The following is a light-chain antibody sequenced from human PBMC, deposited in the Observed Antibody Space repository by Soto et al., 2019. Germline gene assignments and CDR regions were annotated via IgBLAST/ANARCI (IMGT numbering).Light chain of an antibody. CDR2: DVT. Sequence: QSALTQPASVSGSPGQSITISCTGTSSDVGGYNYVSWYQHHPGKAPKLTIYDVTNRPSGVSNPFSGSKSGNTASLTISGLQPEVEADYYCSSYTTSNTRQIVFGTGTKVTVL. J-gene: IGLJ1*01. CDR1: SSDVGGYNY. V-gene: IGLV2-14*03. CDR3: SSYTTSNTRQIV.